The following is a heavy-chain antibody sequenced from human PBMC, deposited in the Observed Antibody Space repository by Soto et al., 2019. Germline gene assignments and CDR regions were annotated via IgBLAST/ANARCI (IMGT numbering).Heavy chain of an antibody. Sequence: EVQLVESGGGLVKPGGSLRLSCVASGFTFRSYTMNWVRQAPGKGPEWVSSISGSGGSIYYAESLKGPFTISRDNANNSLHLQMTSLRAEDTAVYYGARDGELTNAFDIWGQGTMVTVSP. CDR1: GFTFRSYT. V-gene: IGHV3-21*01. J-gene: IGHJ3*02. D-gene: IGHD1-26*01. CDR2: ISGSGGSI. CDR3: ARDGELTNAFDI.